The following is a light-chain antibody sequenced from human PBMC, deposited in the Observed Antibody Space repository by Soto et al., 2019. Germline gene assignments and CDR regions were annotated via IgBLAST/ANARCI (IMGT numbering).Light chain of an antibody. CDR1: SSNIGSNS. Sequence: QAVVTQPPSASGTPGQRVTISCSGSSSNIGSNSVYWYQQLPGTAPKLLISVDNQRPSGVPDRFSGSKSGTSASLAISGLRSEDVAFFFCPAGDDRRPVVVFGGGTKLT. V-gene: IGLV1-47*02. CDR3: PAGDDRRPVVV. J-gene: IGLJ2*01. CDR2: VDN.